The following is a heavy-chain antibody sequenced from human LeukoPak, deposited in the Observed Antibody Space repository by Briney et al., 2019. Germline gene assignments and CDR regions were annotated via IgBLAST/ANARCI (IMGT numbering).Heavy chain of an antibody. CDR3: AKDNSKADYFDY. CDR2: ISWNSGSI. CDR1: GFTFDDYA. J-gene: IGHJ4*02. V-gene: IGHV3-9*01. D-gene: IGHD4-11*01. Sequence: GGSLRPSCAAAGFTFDDYAMHWVRQAPGKGLEWVSGISWNSGSIGYADSVKGRFTISRDNAKNSLYLQMNSLRAEDTALYYCAKDNSKADYFDYWGQGTLVTVSS.